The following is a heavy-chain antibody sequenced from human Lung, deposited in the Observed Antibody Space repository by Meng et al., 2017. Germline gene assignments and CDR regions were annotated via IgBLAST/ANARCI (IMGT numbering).Heavy chain of an antibody. V-gene: IGHV3-74*01. D-gene: IGHD1-1*01. CDR2: INRDGTKP. Sequence: EVQLVESGGGLVPSGGPLRLSCAASGFTFTDHWMHWVRQGPGKGLVWVSRINRDGTKPTYADSVKGRFTISRDNAKNTLYLQMNNLRAEDTAFYYCTNDRLNHWGQGALVTVSS. CDR3: TNDRLNH. CDR1: GFTFTDHW. J-gene: IGHJ1*01.